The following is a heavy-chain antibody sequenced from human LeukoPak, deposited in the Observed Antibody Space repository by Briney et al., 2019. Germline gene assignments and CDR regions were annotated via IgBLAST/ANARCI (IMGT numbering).Heavy chain of an antibody. CDR2: IDKKDKGYATAT. V-gene: IGHV3-73*01. D-gene: IGHD1-26*01. CDR1: GFTFSGSA. CDR3: TRDSGTHNWFDP. Sequence: QPGGSLKLSCAASGFTFSGSAIHWVRQSSGKGLEWVGQIDKKDKGYATATAYAASVKGRFTISRDDSINTAYLQMKSLKTEDTALYYCTRDSGTHNWFDPWGQGTLLTLSS. J-gene: IGHJ5*02.